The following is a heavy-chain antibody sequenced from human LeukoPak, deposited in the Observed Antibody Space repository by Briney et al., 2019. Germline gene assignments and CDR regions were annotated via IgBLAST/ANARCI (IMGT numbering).Heavy chain of an antibody. CDR1: GGSISSSSYY. J-gene: IGHJ4*02. CDR2: IYYSGST. V-gene: IGHV4-39*01. D-gene: IGHD2-2*01. Sequence: PSETLSLTCTVSGGSISSSSYYWGWIRQPPGKGLEWIGSIYYSGSTYYNPSLKSRVTISVDTSKNQFSLKLSSVTAPDTAVYYCARLLIVVVPAAPRGFYYWVQGTLVTVSS. CDR3: ARLLIVVVPAAPRGFYY.